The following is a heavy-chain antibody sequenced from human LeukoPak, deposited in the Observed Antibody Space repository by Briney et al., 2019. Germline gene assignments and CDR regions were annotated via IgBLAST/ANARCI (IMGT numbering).Heavy chain of an antibody. J-gene: IGHJ4*02. Sequence: GGSLRLSCAASGFTFSSYAMHWVRQAPGKGLEWVAVISYDGSNKYYADSVKGRFTISRDNSKNTLYLQMNSLRAEDTAVYYCARVTGGGAELPVPFDYWGQGTLVTVSS. CDR1: GFTFSSYA. V-gene: IGHV3-30-3*01. CDR3: ARVTGGGAELPVPFDY. CDR2: ISYDGSNK. D-gene: IGHD3-16*01.